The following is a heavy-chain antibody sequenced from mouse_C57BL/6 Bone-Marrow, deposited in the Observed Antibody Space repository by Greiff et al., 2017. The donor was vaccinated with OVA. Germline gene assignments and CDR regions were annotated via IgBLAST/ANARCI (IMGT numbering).Heavy chain of an antibody. D-gene: IGHD1-1*01. Sequence: QVQLQQSGAELVKPGASVKMSCKASGYTFTTYPIEWMKQNHGKSLEWIGNFHPYNDDTQNNEKFKGKATLTVEKSSSTVYLELSRLTSDDSAVYYCARGFATVVEASYYFDYWGQGTTLTVSS. CDR1: GYTFTTYP. J-gene: IGHJ2*01. V-gene: IGHV1-47*01. CDR2: FHPYNDDT. CDR3: ARGFATVVEASYYFDY.